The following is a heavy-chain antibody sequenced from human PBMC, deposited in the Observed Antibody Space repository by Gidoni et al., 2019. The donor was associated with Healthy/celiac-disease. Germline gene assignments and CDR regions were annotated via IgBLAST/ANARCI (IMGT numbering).Heavy chain of an antibody. J-gene: IGHJ4*02. CDR2: IDWDDDK. Sequence: QVTLRESGPALVKPTQTLTLTCTFSGFSLSTSGMCVSWIRQPPGKALEWLALIDWDDDKYYSTSLKTRLTISKDTSKNQVVLTMTNMDPVDTATYYCARCPSGSYLNYFDYWGQGTLVTVSS. V-gene: IGHV2-70*01. D-gene: IGHD1-26*01. CDR3: ARCPSGSYLNYFDY. CDR1: GFSLSTSGMC.